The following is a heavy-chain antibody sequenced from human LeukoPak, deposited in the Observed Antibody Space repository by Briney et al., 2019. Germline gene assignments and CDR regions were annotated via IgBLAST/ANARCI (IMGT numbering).Heavy chain of an antibody. V-gene: IGHV1-3*01. D-gene: IGHD7-27*01. CDR2: INAGNGNT. CDR1: GYTFTSYA. Sequence: GASVTVSFKASGYTFTSYAMHWVRQAPGQRLEWMGWINAGNGNTKYSQKFQGRVTITRDTSASTAYMELSSLRSEDTAVYYCARTKTNWAYWYFDLWGRGTLVTVSS. CDR3: ARTKTNWAYWYFDL. J-gene: IGHJ2*01.